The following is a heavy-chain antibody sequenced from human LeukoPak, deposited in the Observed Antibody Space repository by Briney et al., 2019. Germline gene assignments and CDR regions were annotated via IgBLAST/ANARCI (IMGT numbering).Heavy chain of an antibody. CDR2: INTNTGNP. J-gene: IGHJ5*02. Sequence: ASVKVSCKASGYTFTSYAMNWVRQAPGQGLEWMGWINTNTGNPTYAQGFTGRFVFSLDTSVSTAYLQISSLKAEDTAVYYCARDRWRLGSSWSYRFDPWGQGTLVTVPS. V-gene: IGHV7-4-1*02. CDR1: GYTFTSYA. CDR3: ARDRWRLGSSWSYRFDP. D-gene: IGHD6-13*01.